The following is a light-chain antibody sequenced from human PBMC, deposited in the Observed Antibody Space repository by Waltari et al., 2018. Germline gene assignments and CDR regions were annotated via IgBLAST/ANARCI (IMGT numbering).Light chain of an antibody. J-gene: IGKJ2*01. CDR1: QSVKSN. CDR3: QQCHNWPPWT. CDR2: GAS. Sequence: EIVMTQSPATLSVSPGDRATLSCRASQSVKSNLAWYQQRPGQTPRLLIYGASSRARGVPDRFSGSGSGTDFNLTISSLQSEDFAVYYCQQCHNWPPWTFGQGTKVEIK. V-gene: IGKV3-15*01.